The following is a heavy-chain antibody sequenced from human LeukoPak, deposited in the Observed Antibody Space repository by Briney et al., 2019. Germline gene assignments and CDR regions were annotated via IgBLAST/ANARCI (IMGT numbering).Heavy chain of an antibody. CDR1: GFTFSSYG. D-gene: IGHD6-19*01. CDR3: AKDREYSSGWLAPIDY. Sequence: PGGSLRLSCAASGFTFSSYGMSWVRQAPGKGLEWVSAISGSGGSTYYADSVKGRFTISRDNSKNTLYLQMNSLRAEDTAVYYCAKDREYSSGWLAPIDYWGQGTLVTVSS. CDR2: ISGSGGST. V-gene: IGHV3-23*01. J-gene: IGHJ4*02.